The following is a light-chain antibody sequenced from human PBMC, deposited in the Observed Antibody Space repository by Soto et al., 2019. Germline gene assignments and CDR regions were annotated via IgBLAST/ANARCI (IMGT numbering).Light chain of an antibody. CDR1: QSVSSY. CDR3: QQRSNWPPYT. Sequence: ERVLTQSPATLSLPPGERATLSCRASQSVSSYLAWYQQKPGQAPRLLIYDASNRATGIPARFSGSGSGTDFTLTISSLEPEDFAVYYCQQRSNWPPYTFGQGTKLEIK. V-gene: IGKV3-11*01. CDR2: DAS. J-gene: IGKJ2*01.